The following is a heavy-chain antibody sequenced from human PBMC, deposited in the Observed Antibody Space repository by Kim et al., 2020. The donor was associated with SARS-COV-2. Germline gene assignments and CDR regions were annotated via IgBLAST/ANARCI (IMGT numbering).Heavy chain of an antibody. V-gene: IGHV4-34*01. Sequence: SETLSLTCAVYGGSFSGYYWSWIRQPPGKGLEWIGEINHSGSTNYNPSLKSRVTISVDTSKNQFSLKLSSVTAADTAVYYCARGFSGIVNGFDYWGQGTLVTVSS. CDR3: ARGFSGIVNGFDY. J-gene: IGHJ4*02. D-gene: IGHD2-15*01. CDR1: GGSFSGYY. CDR2: INHSGST.